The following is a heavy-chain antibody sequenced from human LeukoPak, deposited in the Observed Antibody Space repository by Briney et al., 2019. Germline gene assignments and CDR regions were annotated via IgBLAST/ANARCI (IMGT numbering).Heavy chain of an antibody. CDR2: IIPILNIT. CDR1: GDTFSRYA. Sequence: ASVKVPCKASGDTFSRYAISRVRQAPGQGLEWMGKIIPILNITDFTQKFQGRVTITADKSTNTAYMELSSLRSDDTAVYYCARGTAALNWFDPWGQGTLVTVSS. D-gene: IGHD6-13*01. CDR3: ARGTAALNWFDP. V-gene: IGHV1-69*04. J-gene: IGHJ5*02.